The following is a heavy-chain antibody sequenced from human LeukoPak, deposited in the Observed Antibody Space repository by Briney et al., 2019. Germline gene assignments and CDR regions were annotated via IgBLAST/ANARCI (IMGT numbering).Heavy chain of an antibody. CDR3: ARLYSRVGPFDY. Sequence: TPGGSLRLSCAASGFTVSDYSMNWVRQAPGKGLEWFASISSSSTYISYTDSVRGRFTISRDNAKNSVYLQMNSLRAEDRAVYYCARLYSRVGPFDYWGQGTLVTVSS. CDR2: ISSSSTYI. D-gene: IGHD5-18*01. J-gene: IGHJ4*02. CDR1: GFTVSDYS. V-gene: IGHV3-21*01.